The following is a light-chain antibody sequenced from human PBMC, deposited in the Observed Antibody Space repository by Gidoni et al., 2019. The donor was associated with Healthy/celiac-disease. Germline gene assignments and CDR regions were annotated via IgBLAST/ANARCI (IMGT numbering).Light chain of an antibody. J-gene: IGLJ1*01. CDR1: TGAVTSGHY. CDR2: DTR. Sequence: QAVVTQEPSLTVSPGGTVTLTCGSSTGAVTSGHYPYWFQQKPGQAPRTLIYDTRNKHSWTPARFSGSLLGGKAALTLSGAQPEDEAEYYCLLSYSGARFYYVFGTGTKVTVL. V-gene: IGLV7-46*01. CDR3: LLSYSGARFYYV.